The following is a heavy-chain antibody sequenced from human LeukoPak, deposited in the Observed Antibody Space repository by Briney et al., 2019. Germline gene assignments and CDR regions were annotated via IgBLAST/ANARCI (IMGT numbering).Heavy chain of an antibody. CDR1: GYTFTSYD. J-gene: IGHJ2*01. CDR3: ARAPGGDGSDWYFDL. V-gene: IGHV1-46*01. D-gene: IGHD5-24*01. CDR2: INPSGGST. Sequence: GASVKVSCKASGYTFTSYDINWVRQAPGQGLEWMGIINPSGGSTSYAQKFQGRVTMTRDMSTSTVYMELSSLRSEDTAVYYCARAPGGDGSDWYFDLWGRGTLVTVSS.